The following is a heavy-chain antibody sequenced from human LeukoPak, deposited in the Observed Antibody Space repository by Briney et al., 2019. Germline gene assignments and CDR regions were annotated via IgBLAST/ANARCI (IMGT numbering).Heavy chain of an antibody. J-gene: IGHJ4*02. CDR3: AKDRRFAVAGNFDY. CDR2: ISGSGGST. CDR1: GFTFSSYA. D-gene: IGHD6-19*01. Sequence: GGSLRLSCAASGFTFSSYAMSWVRQAPGKGLEWVSAISGSGGSTYYADSVKGRFTISRDNSMNTLYLQMNSLRAEDTAVYYCAKDRRFAVAGNFDYWGQGTLVTVSS. V-gene: IGHV3-23*01.